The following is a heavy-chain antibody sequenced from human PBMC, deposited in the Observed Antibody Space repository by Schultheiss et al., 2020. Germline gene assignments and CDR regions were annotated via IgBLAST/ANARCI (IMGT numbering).Heavy chain of an antibody. D-gene: IGHD3-3*01. CDR3: ARGDVTILGVATGPMFDH. J-gene: IGHJ4*02. CDR1: GYTFTGHY. Sequence: ASVKVSCKASGYTFTGHYVHWVRQAPGQGLEWMGWINPNSGVTKYAQRFQGRVTLTRDTSISTAYMELTRLRSDDTAVYYCARGDVTILGVATGPMFDHWGTGTLVTVAS. CDR2: INPNSGVT. V-gene: IGHV1-2*02.